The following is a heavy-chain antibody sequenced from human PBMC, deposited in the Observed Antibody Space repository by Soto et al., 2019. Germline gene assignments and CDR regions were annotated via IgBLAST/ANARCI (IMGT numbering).Heavy chain of an antibody. J-gene: IGHJ4*02. CDR2: ISYDGSNK. V-gene: IGHV3-30*18. Sequence: QVQLVESGGGVVQPGRSLRLSCAASGFTFSSYGMHWVRQAPGKGLEWVAVISYDGSNKYYADSVKGRFTISRDNSKNTLYLQMNSLRAEDTAVYYCAKVQLTMVVTWGIDYWGQGTLVTVSS. D-gene: IGHD4-17*01. CDR1: GFTFSSYG. CDR3: AKVQLTMVVTWGIDY.